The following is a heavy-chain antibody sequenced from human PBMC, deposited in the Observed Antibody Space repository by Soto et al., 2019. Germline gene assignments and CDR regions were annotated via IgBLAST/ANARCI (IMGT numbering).Heavy chain of an antibody. D-gene: IGHD3-10*01. CDR2: ISAYNGNT. CDR3: SRVAVFGELPNGDY. Sequence: QVQLVQSGAEVKKPGASVKVYCKASGYTFTSYGISWVRQAPGQGLEWMGWISAYNGNTNYAQKLQDRVTMTTDTATSTAYMGLRSLGSYDTAVYYFSRVAVFGELPNGDYWGQGSLVTVSS. CDR1: GYTFTSYG. J-gene: IGHJ4*02. V-gene: IGHV1-18*01.